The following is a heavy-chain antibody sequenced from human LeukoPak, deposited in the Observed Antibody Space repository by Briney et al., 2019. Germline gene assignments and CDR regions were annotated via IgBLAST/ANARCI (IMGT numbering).Heavy chain of an antibody. Sequence: ASVKVSCKASGYTFTSYGISWVRQAPGQGLDWMGWISAYNGNTNYAQKLQGRVTMTTDTSTSTAYMELRSLRSDDTAVYYCARDRGMAVAGEIDYWGQGTLVTVSS. CDR3: ARDRGMAVAGEIDY. D-gene: IGHD6-19*01. V-gene: IGHV1-18*01. CDR1: GYTFTSYG. J-gene: IGHJ4*02. CDR2: ISAYNGNT.